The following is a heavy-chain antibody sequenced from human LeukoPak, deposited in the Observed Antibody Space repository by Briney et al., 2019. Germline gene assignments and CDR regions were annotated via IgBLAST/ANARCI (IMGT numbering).Heavy chain of an antibody. J-gene: IGHJ4*02. Sequence: PSETLSLTCAVYGGSFSGYYWSWIRQPPGKGLEWIGEINHSGSTNYNPSLKSRVTISVDTSKNQFSLKLSSVTAADTAVYYCAGQGYCSSTSCYPPDYWGQGTLVTVSS. D-gene: IGHD2-2*01. CDR2: INHSGST. CDR3: AGQGYCSSTSCYPPDY. CDR1: GGSFSGYY. V-gene: IGHV4-34*01.